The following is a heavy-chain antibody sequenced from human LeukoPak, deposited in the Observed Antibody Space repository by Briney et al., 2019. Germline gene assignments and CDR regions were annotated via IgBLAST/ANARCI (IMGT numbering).Heavy chain of an antibody. D-gene: IGHD5-24*01. CDR1: GGSFSGYY. V-gene: IGHV4-34*01. CDR3: ARRRLGYYFDY. CDR2: INPRGST. Sequence: SETLSLTCGVYGGSFSGYYWSWIRQPPGKWLEWIGEINPRGSTNYNPSLKSRVTLSADTSKNQFSLTLNSVTAADTAVYYCARRRLGYYFDYWGQGTLVTVSS. J-gene: IGHJ4*02.